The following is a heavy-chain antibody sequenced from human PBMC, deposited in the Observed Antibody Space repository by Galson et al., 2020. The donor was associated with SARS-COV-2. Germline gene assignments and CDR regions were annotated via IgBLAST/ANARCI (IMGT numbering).Heavy chain of an antibody. V-gene: IGHV4-30-2*01. J-gene: IGHJ3*02. CDR1: GGSISSGGYS. Sequence: SQTLSLTCAVSGGSISSGGYSWSWIRQPPGKGLEWIGYIYHSGSTYYNPSLKSRVTISVDRSKNQFSLKLSSVTAADTAVYYCAKLRGGEGAFDIWGQGTMVTVSS. CDR2: IYHSGST. CDR3: AKLRGGEGAFDI. D-gene: IGHD2-21*01.